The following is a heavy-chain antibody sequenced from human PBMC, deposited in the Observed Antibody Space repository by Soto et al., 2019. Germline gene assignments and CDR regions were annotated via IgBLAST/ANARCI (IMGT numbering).Heavy chain of an antibody. CDR1: GGSVSSGSYY. CDR2: IYYSGST. D-gene: IGHD6-19*01. J-gene: IGHJ4*02. V-gene: IGHV4-61*01. CDR3: ARTGYSSGWYYFDY. Sequence: SETLSLTCTVSGGSVSSGSYYWSWIRQPPGKGLEWIGYIYYSGSTNYNPSLKSRVTISVDTSKNQFSLKLSSVTAADTAVYYCARTGYSSGWYYFDYWGRGTMVTVYS.